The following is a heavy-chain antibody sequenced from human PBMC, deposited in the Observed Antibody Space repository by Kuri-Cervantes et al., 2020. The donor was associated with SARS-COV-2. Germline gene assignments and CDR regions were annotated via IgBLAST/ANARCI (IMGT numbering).Heavy chain of an antibody. D-gene: IGHD3-22*01. V-gene: IGHV5-51*01. Sequence: GGSLRLSCKGSGYSFTSYWIGWVRQMPGKGLEWMGIIYPGDSDTRYSPSFQGQVTISADKSISTAYLQWSSLKASDTAMYYCASGGLYDSSGYYYFDIWGQGTMVTVSS. CDR3: ASGGLYDSSGYYYFDI. CDR2: IYPGDSDT. CDR1: GYSFTSYW. J-gene: IGHJ3*02.